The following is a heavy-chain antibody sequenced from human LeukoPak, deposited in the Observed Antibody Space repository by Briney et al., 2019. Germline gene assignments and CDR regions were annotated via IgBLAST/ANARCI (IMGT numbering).Heavy chain of an antibody. CDR2: ISYDGSNK. CDR3: ARDGSAVNYYGSGNQQGLDY. Sequence: PGGSLRLSCAASGFTFSSYAMHWVRQAPGKGLEWVAVISYDGSNKYYADSVKGRFTISRDNSKNTLYLQMNSLRAEDTAVYYCARDGSAVNYYGSGNQQGLDYWGRGTLVTVSS. CDR1: GFTFSSYA. D-gene: IGHD3-10*01. J-gene: IGHJ4*02. V-gene: IGHV3-30*04.